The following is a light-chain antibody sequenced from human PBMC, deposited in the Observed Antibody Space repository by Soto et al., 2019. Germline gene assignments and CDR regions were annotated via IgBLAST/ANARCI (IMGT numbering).Light chain of an antibody. CDR1: SSDIGDYNY. J-gene: IGLJ2*01. V-gene: IGLV2-11*01. Sequence: QSALTQPRSVSGSPGQSVTISCTGTSSDIGDYNYVTWYQQHPGKAPKLMIYDVTKRPSGVPDRFSGSKSGNTASLTISGLQAEDEADYYCCAYAGRRVVFGGGTKVTVL. CDR2: DVT. CDR3: CAYAGRRVV.